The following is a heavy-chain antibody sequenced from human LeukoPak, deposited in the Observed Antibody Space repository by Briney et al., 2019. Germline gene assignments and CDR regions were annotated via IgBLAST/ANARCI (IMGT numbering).Heavy chain of an antibody. D-gene: IGHD3-22*01. Sequence: KPSETLSLTCTVSGGSISSYYWSWIRQPPGKGLEWIGYNYYSGSTNYNPSLKSRVTISVDTSKNQFSLKLSSVTAADTAVYYCARVSSGYYPLIDYWGQGTLVTVSS. CDR2: NYYSGST. CDR3: ARVSSGYYPLIDY. J-gene: IGHJ4*02. CDR1: GGSISSYY. V-gene: IGHV4-59*01.